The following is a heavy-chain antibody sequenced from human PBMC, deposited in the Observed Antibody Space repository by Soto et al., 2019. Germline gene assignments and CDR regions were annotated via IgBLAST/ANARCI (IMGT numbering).Heavy chain of an antibody. Sequence: ASVNVSCKASGYTVTSYGISWVRQAPGQGLEWMGWISAYNGNTNYAQKLQGRVTMTTDTSTSTAYMELRSLRSDDTAVYYCARDRGKNYYDTSGYPTLWGQGTLVNVSS. J-gene: IGHJ4*02. V-gene: IGHV1-18*01. D-gene: IGHD3-22*01. CDR3: ARDRGKNYYDTSGYPTL. CDR1: GYTVTSYG. CDR2: ISAYNGNT.